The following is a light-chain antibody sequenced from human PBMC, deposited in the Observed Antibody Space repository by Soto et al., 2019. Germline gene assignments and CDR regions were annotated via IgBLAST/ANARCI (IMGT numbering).Light chain of an antibody. CDR1: SRDVGGHDY. CDR2: ELS. Sequence: QSALTQPPSAAGSPGQSVTISCTGTSRDVGGHDYVSWYQQHPGKAPKLIIYELSKRPSGVPDRFSGSKSGNTASLTVSGLQADDEADYYCSSYVTGNSLIFGGGTKLTVL. CDR3: SSYVTGNSLI. J-gene: IGLJ2*01. V-gene: IGLV2-8*01.